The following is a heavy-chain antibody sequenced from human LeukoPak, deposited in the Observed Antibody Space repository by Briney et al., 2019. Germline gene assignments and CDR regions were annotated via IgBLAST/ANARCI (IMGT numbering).Heavy chain of an antibody. D-gene: IGHD6-13*01. J-gene: IGHJ5*02. Sequence: ASVKVSCKASGYNFKSYDINWVRQASGQGLEWMGWMNPHGDYTGYAQKFQDRVTMTSDSSTTTAYMELSSLRSEDTAVYYCATAPTYSSSWYEAWGQGTLVTVSS. V-gene: IGHV1-8*01. CDR1: GYNFKSYD. CDR2: MNPHGDYT. CDR3: ATAPTYSSSWYEA.